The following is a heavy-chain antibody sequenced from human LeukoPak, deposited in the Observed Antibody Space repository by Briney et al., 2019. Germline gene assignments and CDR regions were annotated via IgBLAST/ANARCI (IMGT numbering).Heavy chain of an antibody. V-gene: IGHV1-18*01. CDR2: IRPYNGNT. J-gene: IGHJ1*01. Sequence: ASVKVSCKTSGYTFSSYGFSWVRQPPGQGLEWMGWIRPYNGNTHIAQKFQGRVTMTTDTSTSTAYMELRSLRSDDTAVYYGAREPSAGRYLQHWGQGTLVTVFS. CDR1: GYTFSSYG. CDR3: AREPSAGRYLQH. D-gene: IGHD1-26*01.